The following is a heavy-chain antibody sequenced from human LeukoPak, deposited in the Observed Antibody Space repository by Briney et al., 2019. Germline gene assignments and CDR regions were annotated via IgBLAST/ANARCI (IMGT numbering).Heavy chain of an antibody. D-gene: IGHD6-13*01. CDR1: GFXFSSYA. Sequence: GGSLRLSCAASGFXFSSYAFSWVRQAPGKGLEWVSPISGSGGSTYYADSVKGRFTISRDNSKYTLFLQMNSLRAEDTAVYYCAKATYSSSWNLYFDYWGQGTLVTVSS. CDR2: ISGSGGST. J-gene: IGHJ4*02. CDR3: AKATYSSSWNLYFDY. V-gene: IGHV3-23*01.